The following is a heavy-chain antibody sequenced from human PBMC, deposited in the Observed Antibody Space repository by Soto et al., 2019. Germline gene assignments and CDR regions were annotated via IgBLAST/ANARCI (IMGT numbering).Heavy chain of an antibody. CDR1: GGSFSGYY. Sequence: SETLSLTCAVYGGSFSGYYWSWIRQPPGKGLEWIGEINHSGSTNYNPSLKSRVTISVDTSKNQFSLKLSSVTAADTAVYYCARGGKRITMVRGVTIYYYGMDVWGQGTTVTVYS. D-gene: IGHD3-10*01. J-gene: IGHJ6*02. V-gene: IGHV4-34*01. CDR2: INHSGST. CDR3: ARGGKRITMVRGVTIYYYGMDV.